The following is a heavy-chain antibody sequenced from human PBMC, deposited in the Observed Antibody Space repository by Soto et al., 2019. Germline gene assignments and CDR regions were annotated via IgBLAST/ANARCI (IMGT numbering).Heavy chain of an antibody. CDR1: GGSISSGDYY. CDR3: ARAELGFLEWTPYYFDY. CDR2: IYYSGST. V-gene: IGHV4-30-4*01. D-gene: IGHD3-3*01. Sequence: SETLSLTCTVSGGSISSGDYYWSWIRQPPGKGLEWIGYIYYSGSTYYNPSLKSRVTISVDTSKNQFSLKLGSVTAADTAVYYCARAELGFLEWTPYYFDYWGQGTLVTVSS. J-gene: IGHJ4*02.